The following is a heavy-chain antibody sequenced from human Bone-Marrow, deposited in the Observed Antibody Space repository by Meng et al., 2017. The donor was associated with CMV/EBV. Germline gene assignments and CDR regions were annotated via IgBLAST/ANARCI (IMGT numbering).Heavy chain of an antibody. V-gene: IGHV1-2*02. CDR1: GYTFTGYY. J-gene: IGHJ6*04. CDR2: INPNSGGT. Sequence: ASVKVSCKASGYTFTGYYMHWVRQASGQGLEWMGWINPNSGGTNYAQKFQGRVTMTRDTSISTAYMELSRLRSDDTAVYYCARGLLAPYYDFWSGYSRSYYYYGMDVWGKGTTVTVSS. D-gene: IGHD3-3*01. CDR3: ARGLLAPYYDFWSGYSRSYYYYGMDV.